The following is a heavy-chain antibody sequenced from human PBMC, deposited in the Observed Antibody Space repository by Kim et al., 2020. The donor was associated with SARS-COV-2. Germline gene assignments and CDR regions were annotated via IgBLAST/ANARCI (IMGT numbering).Heavy chain of an antibody. Sequence: NAAQKLQGRVTMTKDTSTRTAYMELRSLRSDDTAVYYCAREWPGGGGMDVWGQGTTVTVSS. D-gene: IGHD3-16*01. CDR3: AREWPGGGGMDV. V-gene: IGHV1-18*01. J-gene: IGHJ6*02.